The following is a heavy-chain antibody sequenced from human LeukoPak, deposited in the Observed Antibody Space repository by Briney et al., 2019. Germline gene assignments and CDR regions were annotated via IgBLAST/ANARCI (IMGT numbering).Heavy chain of an antibody. Sequence: SETLSLTCAVYGGSFSGYYWSWIRQPPGKGLEWIGEINHSGSTNYNPSLKSRVTISVDTSKNQFSLKLSSVTAADTAVYYCATQKYSRSRQVFYYYYYMDVWGKGTTVTVSS. J-gene: IGHJ6*03. V-gene: IGHV4-34*01. CDR2: INHSGST. CDR3: ATQKYSRSRQVFYYYYYMDV. D-gene: IGHD6-6*01. CDR1: GGSFSGYY.